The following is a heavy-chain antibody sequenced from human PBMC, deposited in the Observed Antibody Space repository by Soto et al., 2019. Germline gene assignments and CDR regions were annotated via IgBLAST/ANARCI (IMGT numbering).Heavy chain of an antibody. CDR2: IAVGSGYT. CDR1: GFTFTSSA. J-gene: IGHJ4*02. Sequence: VKFSCKASGFTFTSSAFQWVRQARGQRLEWIGWIAVGSGYTNYAQRFQDRVTLTRDMSTATTYMELSRLTSEDTAIYYCAADATAWQQMVPSDYWGQGTLVTVSS. CDR3: AADATAWQQMVPSDY. D-gene: IGHD2-8*01. V-gene: IGHV1-58*01.